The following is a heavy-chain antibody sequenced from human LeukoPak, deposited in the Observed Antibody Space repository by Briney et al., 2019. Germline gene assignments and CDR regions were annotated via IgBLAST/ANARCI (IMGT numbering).Heavy chain of an antibody. CDR2: ISYDGSNK. CDR3: AKGIQQLDY. Sequence: PGRSLRLSCAASGFTFTSYGMHWVRQAPGKGLEWVAVISYDGSNKYYADSVRGRFTISRDNSKSTLYLQMNSLRAEDTAVYYCAKGIQQLDYWGQGTLVTVSS. D-gene: IGHD6-13*01. CDR1: GFTFTSYG. J-gene: IGHJ4*02. V-gene: IGHV3-30*18.